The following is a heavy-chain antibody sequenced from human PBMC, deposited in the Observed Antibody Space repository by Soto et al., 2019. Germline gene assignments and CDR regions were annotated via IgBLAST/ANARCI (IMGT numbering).Heavy chain of an antibody. J-gene: IGHJ4*02. CDR3: ASGGDYTWHS. CDR1: GGSVSGDSW. CDR2: IFRSGTT. D-gene: IGHD4-17*01. Sequence: QVQLQESGPGLVKPSGTLSLTCAVSGGSVSGDSWWSWVRQPPGKGLEWIGEIFRSGTTNYNPSLKRRITVSIDKPKNQFALKLTSVTAADTAVYYCASGGDYTWHSWGQGTLVTVSS. V-gene: IGHV4-4*02.